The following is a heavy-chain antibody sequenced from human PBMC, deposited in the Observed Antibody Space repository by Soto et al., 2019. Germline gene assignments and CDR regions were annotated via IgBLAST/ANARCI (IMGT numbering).Heavy chain of an antibody. J-gene: IGHJ4*02. Sequence: GGSLRLSCAASGFTFSNAWMSWVRQAPGKGLEWVGRIKSKTDGGTTDYAAPVKGRFTISRDDSKNTLYLQMKSLKTEDTAVYYCTRDSPDYDILTGPDYWGQGTLVTVSS. D-gene: IGHD3-9*01. CDR3: TRDSPDYDILTGPDY. CDR2: IKSKTDGGTT. CDR1: GFTFSNAW. V-gene: IGHV3-15*01.